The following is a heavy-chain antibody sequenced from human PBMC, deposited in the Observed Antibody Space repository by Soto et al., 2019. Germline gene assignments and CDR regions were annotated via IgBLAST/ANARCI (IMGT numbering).Heavy chain of an antibody. J-gene: IGHJ6*02. CDR3: AGTRDNKINYYYALDV. CDR1: GASVSSATHY. CDR2: MYYSGTT. V-gene: IGHV4-61*01. Sequence: PSETLSLTCTVSGASVSSATHYWNWIRQRPGKPLEWIGYMYYSGTTNYNPSLRSRVTISLAKSNDQSSLKLRSVTAADTAVYYCAGTRDNKINYYYALDVWGPGTAVTVSS.